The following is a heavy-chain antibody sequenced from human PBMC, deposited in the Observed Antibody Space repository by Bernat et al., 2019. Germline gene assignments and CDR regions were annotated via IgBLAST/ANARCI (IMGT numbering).Heavy chain of an antibody. CDR2: INPNSAGT. CDR1: AYTFSGYY. D-gene: IGHD3-10*01. CDR3: ARGYYGSGGTGFDA. J-gene: IGHJ5*02. V-gene: IGHV1-2*04. Sequence: QVQLVQSGAEVKKPGASVKVSCKPSAYTFSGYYIHWVRQAPGQGLEWMGRINPNSAGTNYAQKLKGWVTKTRDRARSTAYMELSRLTSEDTDVYYCARGYYGSGGTGFDAWGQGTLVTVSS.